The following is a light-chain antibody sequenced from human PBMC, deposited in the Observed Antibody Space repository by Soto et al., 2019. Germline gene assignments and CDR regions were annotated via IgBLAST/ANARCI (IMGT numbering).Light chain of an antibody. J-gene: IGKJ4*01. V-gene: IGKV3-15*01. CDR2: GAS. CDR1: QSVGGN. Sequence: EIVMTQSPATLSVSPGERVTLSCRASQSVGGNLAWYQQKPGQAPRLLIYGASTRATGFPARFSGSGSGTEFTLTISSLQSEDFAVYYCQQYNNWLFTFGGGTRVEIK. CDR3: QQYNNWLFT.